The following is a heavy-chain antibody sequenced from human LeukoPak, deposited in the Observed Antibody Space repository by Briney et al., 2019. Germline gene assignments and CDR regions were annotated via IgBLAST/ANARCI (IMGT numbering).Heavy chain of an antibody. V-gene: IGHV1-24*01. J-gene: IGHJ3*02. Sequence: GSSVMSSCKVSGYSVMELSMHWVRQAPGKGLEWMGGFDPDDGDTIYAQKFQGRVTMTEDTSTDRAYMELSSLRSEDTAVYYCATPGPDCGDAFDIWGQATMSPSLQ. D-gene: IGHD1-14*01. CDR3: ATPGPDCGDAFDI. CDR1: GYSVMELS. CDR2: FDPDDGDT.